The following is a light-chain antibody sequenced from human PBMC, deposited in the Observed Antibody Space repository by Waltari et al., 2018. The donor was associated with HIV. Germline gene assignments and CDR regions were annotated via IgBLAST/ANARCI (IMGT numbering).Light chain of an antibody. CDR3: ASWDDSLSGPG. J-gene: IGLJ2*01. CDR2: RNN. CDR1: SSNLGRPY. Sequence: QSVLPQPPSASGTPGQRVTISCSGISSNLGRPYVYWYQQLAGTAPKLLIYRNNQRPSGVPDRFSGSKSGTSASLAISGLRSEDEADYYCASWDDSLSGPGFGGGTKLTVL. V-gene: IGLV1-47*01.